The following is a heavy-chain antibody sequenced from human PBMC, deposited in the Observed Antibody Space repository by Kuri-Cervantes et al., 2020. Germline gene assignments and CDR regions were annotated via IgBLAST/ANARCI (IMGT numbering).Heavy chain of an antibody. V-gene: IGHV1-46*01. CDR3: ARVGGTNWFDP. CDR2: INPSGGST. D-gene: IGHD4-23*01. J-gene: IGHJ5*02. CDR1: GYTFTGYY. Sequence: ASVKVSCKASGYTFTGYYMHWVRQAPGQGLEWMGWINPSGGSTSYAQKFQGRVTMTRDTSTSTVYMELSSLRSEDTAVYYCARVGGTNWFDPWGQGTLVTVSS.